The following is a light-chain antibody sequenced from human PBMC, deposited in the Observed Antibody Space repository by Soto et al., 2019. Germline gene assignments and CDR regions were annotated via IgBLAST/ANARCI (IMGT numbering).Light chain of an antibody. Sequence: IVLTQSPGTLSLSPGERATLSCRASQSVDSDYLAWYQQKPGQAPRLLIYGSSSRATGIPDRFSGSGSGTDFTLTISGLEPEDVAVYYCQQYGNSFYTFGQGTKLEIK. V-gene: IGKV3-20*01. J-gene: IGKJ2*01. CDR2: GSS. CDR1: QSVDSDY. CDR3: QQYGNSFYT.